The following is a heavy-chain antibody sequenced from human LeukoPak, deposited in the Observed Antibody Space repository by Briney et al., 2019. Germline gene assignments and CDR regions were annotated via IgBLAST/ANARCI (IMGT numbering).Heavy chain of an antibody. J-gene: IGHJ3*02. Sequence: GGSLRLSCAASGFTVSSNYMSWVRQAPGKGLEWVSVIYSGGSTYYADSVKGRFAISRDNSKNTLYLQMNSLRAEDTAVYYCARAGGSYYGIAFDIWGQGTMVTVSS. V-gene: IGHV3-66*01. CDR2: IYSGGST. CDR1: GFTVSSNY. D-gene: IGHD1-26*01. CDR3: ARAGGSYYGIAFDI.